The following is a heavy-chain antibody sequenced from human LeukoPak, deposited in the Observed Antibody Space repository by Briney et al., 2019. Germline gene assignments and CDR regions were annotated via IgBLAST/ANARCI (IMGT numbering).Heavy chain of an antibody. D-gene: IGHD1-26*01. Sequence: GGSLRLSCAASGFTFSSYAMSWVRQAPGKGLEWVSAISGSGGSTYYADSVKGWFTISRDNSKNTLYLQMNSLRAEDTAVYYCAKGGLGSYLYYYYYYMDVWGKGTTVTVSS. J-gene: IGHJ6*03. CDR3: AKGGLGSYLYYYYYYMDV. CDR1: GFTFSSYA. CDR2: ISGSGGST. V-gene: IGHV3-23*01.